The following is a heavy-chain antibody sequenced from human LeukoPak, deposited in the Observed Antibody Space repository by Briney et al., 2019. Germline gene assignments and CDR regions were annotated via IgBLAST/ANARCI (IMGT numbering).Heavy chain of an antibody. J-gene: IGHJ4*02. CDR2: IYPGDSDT. D-gene: IGHD6-19*01. Sequence: HGESLKISCKGSGYSFTSYWIGWVRQMPGKGLEWMGIIYPGDSDTSYSPSFQGQVTISADKSISTAYLQWSSLKASDTAMYYCAINRIAVAGTIPYYFDYWGQGTLVTVSS. CDR3: AINRIAVAGTIPYYFDY. CDR1: GYSFTSYW. V-gene: IGHV5-51*01.